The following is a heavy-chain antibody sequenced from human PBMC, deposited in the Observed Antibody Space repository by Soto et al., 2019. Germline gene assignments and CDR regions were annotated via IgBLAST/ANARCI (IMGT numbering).Heavy chain of an antibody. CDR3: AKTPGLITVITFFEN. Sequence: PGVTLRLPCVPAAFTFNKYALAWVRQAPGKGLEWVSALSGSRASTYDAGSVKGRFTISRDNSNNTRYLQINSLRDEDTAVYYCAKTPGLITVITFFENWDKQTPVTVCS. D-gene: IGHD3-16*01. CDR1: AFTFNKYA. J-gene: IGHJ4*02. V-gene: IGHV3-23*01. CDR2: LSGSRAST.